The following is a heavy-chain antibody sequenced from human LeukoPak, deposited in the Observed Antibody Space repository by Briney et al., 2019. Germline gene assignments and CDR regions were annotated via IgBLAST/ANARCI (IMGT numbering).Heavy chain of an antibody. CDR3: ARDVHEDTAITSQP. D-gene: IGHD5-18*01. Sequence: ASVKVSRKASGGTFSSYAISWVRQAPGQGLEWMGGIIPIFGTANYAQKFQGRVTITVDESTSTAYMELSSLRFEDTAVYYCARDVHEDTAITSQPWGQGTLVTVSS. J-gene: IGHJ5*02. V-gene: IGHV1-69*13. CDR1: GGTFSSYA. CDR2: IIPIFGTA.